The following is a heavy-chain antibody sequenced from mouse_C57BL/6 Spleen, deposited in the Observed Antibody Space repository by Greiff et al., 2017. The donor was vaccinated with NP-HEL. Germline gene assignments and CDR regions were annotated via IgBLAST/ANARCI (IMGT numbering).Heavy chain of an antibody. CDR1: GYTFTSYW. V-gene: IGHV1-53*01. J-gene: IGHJ4*01. Sequence: QVHVKQPGTELVKPGASVKLSCKASGYTFTSYWMHWVKQRPGQGLEWIGNINPSNGGTNYNEKFKSKATLTVDKSSSTAYMQLSSLTSEDSAVYYCARSGRQRLQYAMDYWGQGTSVTVSS. D-gene: IGHD3-2*02. CDR2: INPSNGGT. CDR3: ARSGRQRLQYAMDY.